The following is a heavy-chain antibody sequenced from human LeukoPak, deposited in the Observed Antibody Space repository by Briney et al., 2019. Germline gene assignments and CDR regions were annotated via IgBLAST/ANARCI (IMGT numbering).Heavy chain of an antibody. J-gene: IGHJ4*02. CDR3: ARDRTGWLQADY. V-gene: IGHV4-61*02. D-gene: IGHD5-24*01. Sequence: SETLSLTCTVSGGSISSGSYYWSWIRQPAGKGLEWIGRIYTSGSTNYNPSLKSRVTISVDTSKNQFSLSLSSVTAADTAVYYCARDRTGWLQADYWGPGTLVTVSS. CDR1: GGSISSGSYY. CDR2: IYTSGST.